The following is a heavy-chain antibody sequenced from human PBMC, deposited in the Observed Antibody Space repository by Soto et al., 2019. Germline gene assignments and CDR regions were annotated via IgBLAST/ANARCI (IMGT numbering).Heavy chain of an antibody. CDR2: INHSGST. J-gene: IGHJ4*02. V-gene: IGHV4-34*01. D-gene: IGHD3-10*01. CDR3: ARGRQRGSGSYRDYFDY. CDR1: GGSFSGYY. Sequence: SETLSLTCAIYGGSFSGYYWSWIRQPPGKGLEWIGEINHSGSTNYDPSLKSRVTISVDTSKNQFSLNLSSVTAADTAVYYCARGRQRGSGSYRDYFDYWGQGSLVTV.